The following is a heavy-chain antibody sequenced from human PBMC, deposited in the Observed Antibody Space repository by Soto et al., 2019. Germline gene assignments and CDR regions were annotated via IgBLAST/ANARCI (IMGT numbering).Heavy chain of an antibody. D-gene: IGHD3-9*01. CDR3: ARDQILRYFDWLGVGSGMDV. Sequence: PGGSLRLSCAASGFTFSSYWMSWVRQAPGKGLEWVANIKQDGSEKYYVDSVKGRFTISRDNAKNSLYLQMNSLRAEDTAVYYCARDQILRYFDWLGVGSGMDVWGQGTTVTVSS. CDR1: GFTFSSYW. J-gene: IGHJ6*02. CDR2: IKQDGSEK. V-gene: IGHV3-7*03.